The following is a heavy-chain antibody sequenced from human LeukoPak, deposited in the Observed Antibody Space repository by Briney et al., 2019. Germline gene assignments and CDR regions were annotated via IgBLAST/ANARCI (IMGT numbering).Heavy chain of an antibody. J-gene: IGHJ4*02. Sequence: PGGSLRLSCAASGFTFSSYAMSWVRQAPGKGLEWVSGTSGSGGGTYYADSVKGRFTISRDNAKNSLYLQMNSLRAEDTAVYYCARDLDYGDPYFDYWGQGTLVTVSS. CDR1: GFTFSSYA. V-gene: IGHV3-23*01. CDR3: ARDLDYGDPYFDY. D-gene: IGHD4-17*01. CDR2: TSGSGGGT.